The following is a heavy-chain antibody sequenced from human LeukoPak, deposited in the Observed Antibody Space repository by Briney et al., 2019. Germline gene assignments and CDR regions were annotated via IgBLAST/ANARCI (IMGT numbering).Heavy chain of an antibody. D-gene: IGHD6-13*01. Sequence: SETLSLTCTVSGGSISSYYWSWIRQPPGKGLEWIGYIYYSGSTNYNPSLKSRVTISVDTSKNQFSLKLSSVTAADTATYYCARTRSISSSWQNDYWGQGTLVTVSS. J-gene: IGHJ4*02. CDR1: GGSISSYY. V-gene: IGHV4-59*12. CDR3: ARTRSISSSWQNDY. CDR2: IYYSGST.